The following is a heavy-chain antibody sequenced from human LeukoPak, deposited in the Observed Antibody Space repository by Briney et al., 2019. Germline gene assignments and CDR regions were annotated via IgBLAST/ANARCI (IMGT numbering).Heavy chain of an antibody. D-gene: IGHD2-15*01. CDR3: ARVQRGYCSGGSCYSDY. CDR1: GGSFSGYY. CDR2: INHSGST. J-gene: IGHJ4*02. Sequence: KTSETLSLTCAVYGGSFSGYYWSWIRQPPGKGLEWIGKINHSGSTNYNPSLKSRVTISVDTSKNQFSLKLSSVTAADTAVYYCARVQRGYCSGGSCYSDYWGQGTLVTVSS. V-gene: IGHV4-34*01.